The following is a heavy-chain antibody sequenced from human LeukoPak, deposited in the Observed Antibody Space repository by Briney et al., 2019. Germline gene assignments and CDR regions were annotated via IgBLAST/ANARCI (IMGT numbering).Heavy chain of an antibody. CDR2: NYHSGSS. CDR1: GVSISSSNW. Sequence: SETLSLTCAVSGVSISSSNWRSWVREPPGKGLGWIGENYHSGSSNYNPSLKSRVTRSVDKSKNPFSLKLRSVTAADTAVYYCARDHYGDPWNYFDYWGQGTLVTVSS. V-gene: IGHV4-4*02. CDR3: ARDHYGDPWNYFDY. D-gene: IGHD4-17*01. J-gene: IGHJ4*02.